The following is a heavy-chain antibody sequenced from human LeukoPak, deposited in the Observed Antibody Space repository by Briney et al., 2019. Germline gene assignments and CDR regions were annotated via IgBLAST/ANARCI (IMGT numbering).Heavy chain of an antibody. D-gene: IGHD2-8*01. CDR1: GFTFSRYA. Sequence: GGSLRLSCAASGFTFSRYAVTWVRRAPGKGLEWVSAISASGSNTYYADSVEGRFNISRDNSKNTPYLQMNSLRAEDTAVYYCAKDFEGLVPRHFDYWGQGTLVTVSS. J-gene: IGHJ4*02. CDR2: ISASGSNT. V-gene: IGHV3-23*01. CDR3: AKDFEGLVPRHFDY.